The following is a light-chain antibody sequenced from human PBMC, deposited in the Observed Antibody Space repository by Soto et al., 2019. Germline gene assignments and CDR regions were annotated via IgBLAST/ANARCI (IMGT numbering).Light chain of an antibody. J-gene: IGLJ1*01. CDR2: DVY. CDR3: CSYAGSYTFV. V-gene: IGLV2-11*01. Sequence: QSALTQPRSVSGSPGQSVTISCTGTSSDVGDYDYVSWYQQHPGKAPKLMIYDVYKRPSGVPGRFSGSKSGNTASLTISGLQAEDEADYYCCSYAGSYTFVFGTGTKVTVL. CDR1: SSDVGDYDY.